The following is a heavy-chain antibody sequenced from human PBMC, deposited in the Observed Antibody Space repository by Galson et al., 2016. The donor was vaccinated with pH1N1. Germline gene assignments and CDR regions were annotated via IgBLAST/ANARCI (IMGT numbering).Heavy chain of an antibody. D-gene: IGHD2-8*02. V-gene: IGHV1-2*02. CDR1: GYTFTGYY. J-gene: IGHJ4*02. CDR2: INPNSGGT. Sequence: SVKVSCKASGYTFTGYYMHWVRQAPGQGLEWMGWINPNSGGTNYAQKFQGRVTMTRDTSISTAYMELGRLRSDDTALYYCARGTDPGLYFDYWGQGTLVTVSS. CDR3: ARGTDPGLYFDY.